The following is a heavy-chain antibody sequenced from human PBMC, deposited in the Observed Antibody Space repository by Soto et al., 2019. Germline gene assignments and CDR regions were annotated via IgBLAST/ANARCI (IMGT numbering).Heavy chain of an antibody. D-gene: IGHD6-13*01. Sequence: QVQLQPWGAGLLRPAETLSLSCDVYGGSLGASYWSWIRQSPGTGLEWIVEISHSGNTNYNPSLKSRVIILIDTSKNQFSLKLSFVTAADTAVYYCARGRKGYSSSWYVDWGRGTLVTVSS. CDR2: ISHSGNT. J-gene: IGHJ4*02. V-gene: IGHV4-34*01. CDR1: GGSLGASY. CDR3: ARGRKGYSSSWYVD.